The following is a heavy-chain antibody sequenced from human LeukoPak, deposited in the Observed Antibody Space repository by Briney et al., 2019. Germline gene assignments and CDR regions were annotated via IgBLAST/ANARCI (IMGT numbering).Heavy chain of an antibody. J-gene: IGHJ4*02. D-gene: IGHD6-13*01. CDR3: VKGSAGSRPYYFDY. Sequence: GGSPRLSCAASGFTFSSYAMSGVGQELGEGRQWVSAISTNGGTEYFADSVKGRFTITRDNSKNTLSLEVNSPRPEDTAVYYCVKGSAGSRPYYFDYWGQGNLLTVSS. V-gene: IGHV3-23*01. CDR2: ISTNGGTE. CDR1: GFTFSSYA.